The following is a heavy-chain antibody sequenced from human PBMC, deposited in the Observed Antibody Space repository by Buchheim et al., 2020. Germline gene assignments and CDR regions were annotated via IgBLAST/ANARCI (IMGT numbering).Heavy chain of an antibody. CDR3: ARAGFWSGYCDY. CDR2: IYYSGNT. CDR1: GDSITSDSYY. V-gene: IGHV4-31*03. D-gene: IGHD3-3*01. Sequence: QVQLQESGPGLVKPSQTLSLTCTVSGDSITSDSYYWSWIRQHPGKGLEWIGYIYYSGNTYYNPSLKSRLIISLDTSKNQFSLKLSSVTAADTAVYYCARAGFWSGYCDYWGQGTL. J-gene: IGHJ4*02.